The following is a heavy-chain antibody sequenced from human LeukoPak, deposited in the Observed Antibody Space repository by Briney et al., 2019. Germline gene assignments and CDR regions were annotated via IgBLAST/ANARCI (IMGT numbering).Heavy chain of an antibody. CDR3: ARTPLVAAGTFDY. J-gene: IGHJ4*02. Sequence: PSGTLSLTCAVSGGSVSSNNWWSWVRQPPGKGLEWIGEIFHNGSTNYNPSLKSRVTISLDKSKNQFSLKLNSVTAADTAVYYCARTPLVAAGTFDYWGQGTLVTVSS. CDR1: GGSVSSNNW. V-gene: IGHV4-4*02. D-gene: IGHD1-26*01. CDR2: IFHNGST.